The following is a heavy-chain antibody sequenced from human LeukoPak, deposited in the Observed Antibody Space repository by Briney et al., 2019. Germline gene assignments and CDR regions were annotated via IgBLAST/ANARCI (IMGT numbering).Heavy chain of an antibody. V-gene: IGHV1-46*01. CDR2: IYIRDGST. Sequence: ASVKVSCKASGYTFTCYYIHRVRQAPGQGIEWMGVIYIRDGSTSYAQNFHARVTVTRDTSTSTLHMELSGLRSEDTAVYYCARYQEGFDYWGQGTLVTVSS. CDR3: ARYQEGFDY. J-gene: IGHJ4*02. CDR1: GYTFTCYY.